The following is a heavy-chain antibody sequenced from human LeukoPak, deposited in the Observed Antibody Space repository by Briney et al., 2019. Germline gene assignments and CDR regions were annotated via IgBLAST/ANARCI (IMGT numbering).Heavy chain of an antibody. V-gene: IGHV3-33*01. D-gene: IGHD4-17*01. CDR3: ARDRLTTVTTFHFDY. CDR1: GFTFSTYA. J-gene: IGHJ4*02. CDR2: IWSDSTNK. Sequence: GGSLRLSCAASGFTFSTYAMHWVRQAPGKGLELVAVIWSDSTNKYYADSVRGRFTISRDNSKNTLYLQMSSLRAEDTAMYYCARDRLTTVTTFHFDYWGQRTLVTVSS.